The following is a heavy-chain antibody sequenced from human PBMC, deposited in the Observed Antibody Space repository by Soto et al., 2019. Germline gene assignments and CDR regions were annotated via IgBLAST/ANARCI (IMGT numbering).Heavy chain of an antibody. Sequence: GGSLRLSCAASGFTFSSYAMIWVRQAPGKGLEWVSAISGSGGSTYYADSVKGRFTISRDNSKNTLYLQMNSLRAEDTAVYYCAKGSSSWYEAGYYYGMDVWGQGTTVTVSS. D-gene: IGHD6-13*01. V-gene: IGHV3-23*01. CDR3: AKGSSSWYEAGYYYGMDV. CDR2: ISGSGGST. J-gene: IGHJ6*02. CDR1: GFTFSSYA.